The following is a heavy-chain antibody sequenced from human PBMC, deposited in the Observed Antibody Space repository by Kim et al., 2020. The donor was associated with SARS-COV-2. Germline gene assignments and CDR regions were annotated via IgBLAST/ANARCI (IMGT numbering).Heavy chain of an antibody. Sequence: SVKVSCKASGGTFNNYAISWVRQAPGQGLEWMGGIIPVLGTTNYVQRFQGRITITADEYTGTAHMELSGLRCEDTAVYFCARDRRGYYFDSWGQGTLVTVSS. CDR3: ARDRRGYYFDS. J-gene: IGHJ4*02. CDR1: GGTFNNYA. V-gene: IGHV1-69*13. CDR2: IIPVLGTT.